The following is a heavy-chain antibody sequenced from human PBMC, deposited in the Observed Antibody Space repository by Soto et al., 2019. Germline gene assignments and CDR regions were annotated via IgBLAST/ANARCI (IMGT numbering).Heavy chain of an antibody. CDR2: ISYDGSNK. CDR3: AKDIEGLHDY. Sequence: GGSLRLSCAASGFTFSSYGMHWVRQAPGKGLEWVAVISYDGSNKYYADSVKGRFTISRDKSKNTLYLQMNSLRAEDTAVYYCAKDIEGLHDYWGQGTLVTVSS. J-gene: IGHJ4*02. V-gene: IGHV3-30*18. D-gene: IGHD3-16*02. CDR1: GFTFSSYG.